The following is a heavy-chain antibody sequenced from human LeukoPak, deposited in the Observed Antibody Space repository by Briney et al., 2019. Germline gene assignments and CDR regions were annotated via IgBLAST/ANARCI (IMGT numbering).Heavy chain of an antibody. V-gene: IGHV3-43*01. CDR2: ISWEGSTT. Sequence: GGSLRLSCAPSGFALDDHTIHWVRPLPGKGLEWVSLISWEGSTTYYTDSVKDRFTIARDTSKSSLYLQMNSLRTEDTALYYCAKARSSSWSYLESWGQGTLVTVSS. J-gene: IGHJ4*02. CDR3: AKARSSSWSYLES. CDR1: GFALDDHT. D-gene: IGHD6-13*01.